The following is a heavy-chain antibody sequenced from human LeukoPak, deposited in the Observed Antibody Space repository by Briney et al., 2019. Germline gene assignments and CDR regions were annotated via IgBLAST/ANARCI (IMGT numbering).Heavy chain of an antibody. CDR1: GGTFSSYA. D-gene: IGHD6-19*01. V-gene: IGHV1-69*13. CDR2: IIPIFGTA. Sequence: ASVKVSCKASGGTFSSYAISWVRQAPGQGLEWMGGIIPIFGTANYAQKFQGRVTITADESTSTAYMELSSLRSEDTAAYYCARVKAVALDYWGQGTLVTVSS. CDR3: ARVKAVALDY. J-gene: IGHJ4*02.